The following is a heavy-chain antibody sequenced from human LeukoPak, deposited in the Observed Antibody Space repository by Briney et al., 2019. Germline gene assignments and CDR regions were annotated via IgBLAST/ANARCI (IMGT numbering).Heavy chain of an antibody. CDR3: ARGGGSGYDWGTVY. V-gene: IGHV3-7*04. Sequence: PGGSLRLSCAASGFTFSSHWMSWVRQAPGKGLEWVANIKQDGSEKYYVDSMKGRFTISRDNAKNSLYLQMNSLTAEDTAVYYCARGGGSGYDWGTVYWGQGTLVTVSS. CDR2: IKQDGSEK. D-gene: IGHD5-12*01. CDR1: GFTFSSHW. J-gene: IGHJ4*02.